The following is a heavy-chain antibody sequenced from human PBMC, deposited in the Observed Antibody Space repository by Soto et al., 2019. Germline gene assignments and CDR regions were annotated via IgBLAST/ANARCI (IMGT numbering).Heavy chain of an antibody. CDR1: RFTFSAYA. Sequence: SLKISCTASRFTFSAYAMHWVRQAPGKGLEWVAIISDDGRNEYYADSVKGRFTISRANSKNTLYLQMNSLRTEDTAVYYCARGREMATIDFDYWGQGTLVTVSS. D-gene: IGHD5-12*01. V-gene: IGHV3-30*04. CDR3: ARGREMATIDFDY. CDR2: ISDDGRNE. J-gene: IGHJ4*02.